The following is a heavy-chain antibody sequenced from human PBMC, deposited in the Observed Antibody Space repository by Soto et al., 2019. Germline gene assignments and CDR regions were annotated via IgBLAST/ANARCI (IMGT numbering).Heavy chain of an antibody. V-gene: IGHV3-21*01. Sequence: GGSLRLSCAASGFTFSSYNMSCVRPAPGEGLECVSSISSSSSYIYYADSVKDRFTNPRDNANNSLDLQMNSLRAEDTAVNYCARSAEDCDGIDVGGQGTTVTVSS. J-gene: IGHJ6*01. CDR1: GFTFSSYN. CDR2: ISSSSSYI. D-gene: IGHD2-21*02. CDR3: ARSAEDCDGIDV.